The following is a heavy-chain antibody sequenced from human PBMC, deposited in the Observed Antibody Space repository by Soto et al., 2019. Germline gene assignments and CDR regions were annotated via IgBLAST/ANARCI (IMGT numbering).Heavy chain of an antibody. V-gene: IGHV1-69*08. CDR3: ATRSGSSAGSNDAFDI. J-gene: IGHJ3*02. Sequence: QVQLVQSGAEVKKPGSSVKVSCKASGVTFSSYTISWVRQAPGQGLEWMGRIIPILGTANYAQKFQGRVTINADKSTSTAYMELRSLRSEDTAVYYCATRSGSSAGSNDAFDIWGQGTMVTVSS. CDR1: GVTFSSYT. CDR2: IIPILGTA. D-gene: IGHD3-10*01.